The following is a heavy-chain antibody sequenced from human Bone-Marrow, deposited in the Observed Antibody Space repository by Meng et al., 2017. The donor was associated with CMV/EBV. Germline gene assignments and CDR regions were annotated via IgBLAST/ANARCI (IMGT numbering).Heavy chain of an antibody. CDR2: VKGDGSGT. CDR3: VRGANGAYGDY. Sequence: GGSLRLSCAASGFTFSDYWMHWVRQAPGKGLVWVSRVKGDGSGTTYADSVKGRFTISRDNAKNTLYLQMNSLRAEDMAVYYCVRGANGAYGDYWGQGTLVTVSS. D-gene: IGHD4-17*01. V-gene: IGHV3-74*01. CDR1: GFTFSDYW. J-gene: IGHJ4*02.